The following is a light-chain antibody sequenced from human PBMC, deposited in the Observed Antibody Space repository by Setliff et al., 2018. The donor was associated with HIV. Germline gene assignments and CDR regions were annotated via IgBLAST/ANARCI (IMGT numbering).Light chain of an antibody. CDR2: QVI. V-gene: IGLV2-14*01. Sequence: ALTQPASVSGSPGQSITISCTGTNSDIGGYNYVSWYQQLPGEAPKLMIFQVIYRPSGVSNRFSGSKSGNTASLTISGLQAEDEANYYCSASRPSTNLVVFGTGTKVTVL. J-gene: IGLJ1*01. CDR1: NSDIGGYNY. CDR3: SASRPSTNLVV.